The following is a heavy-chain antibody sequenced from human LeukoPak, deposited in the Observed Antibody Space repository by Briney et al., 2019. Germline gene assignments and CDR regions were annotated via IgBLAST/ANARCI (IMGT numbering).Heavy chain of an antibody. J-gene: IGHJ4*02. V-gene: IGHV1-8*01. Sequence: ASVKVSRKAPGYTFTSYDINWVRQATGQGLEWMGFMNPNSGNTGYAQKFQGRVTMTRNTSISTACMELSSLRSEDTALYYCARVPRELGAYWGQGTLVTVSS. D-gene: IGHD3-16*01. CDR1: GYTFTSYD. CDR3: ARVPRELGAY. CDR2: MNPNSGNT.